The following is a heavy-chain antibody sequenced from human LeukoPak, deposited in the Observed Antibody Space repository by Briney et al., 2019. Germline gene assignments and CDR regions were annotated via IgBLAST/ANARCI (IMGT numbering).Heavy chain of an antibody. D-gene: IGHD7-27*01. CDR3: TKAQLPRHELGNFYFDY. J-gene: IGHJ4*02. CDR1: GLSFGSYA. V-gene: IGHV3-23*01. Sequence: GGSLRLSCAAPGLSFGSYAMSWVRQAPGRGLGWDSSVSDRGGSTHYADSAKGRFTISRDNSKNTLYLQMNSLRSNDTAVYYCTKAQLPRHELGNFYFDYWGQGTLVTVSS. CDR2: VSDRGGST.